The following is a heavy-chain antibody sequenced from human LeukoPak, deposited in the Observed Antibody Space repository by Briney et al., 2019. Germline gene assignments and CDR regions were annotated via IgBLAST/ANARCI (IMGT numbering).Heavy chain of an antibody. CDR2: ITSTYNGGTT. Sequence: GGSLRLSCAASGMTFTNAWMSWVRQAPGKGLEWVGRITSTYNGGTTDYAAPVKGRFSISRDESKNTLSLEMNSLKTEDTGVYYCTTKYYGDYYFDYWGQGTLVTVSS. V-gene: IGHV3-15*01. CDR3: TTKYYGDYYFDY. CDR1: GMTFTNAW. D-gene: IGHD4-17*01. J-gene: IGHJ4*02.